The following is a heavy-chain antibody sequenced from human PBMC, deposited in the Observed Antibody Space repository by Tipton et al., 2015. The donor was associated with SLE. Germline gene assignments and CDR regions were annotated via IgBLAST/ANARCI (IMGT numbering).Heavy chain of an antibody. D-gene: IGHD3-22*01. CDR3: AKELITMIGRGMDV. Sequence: SLRLSCAASGFTFSSYGMHWVRQAPGKGLEWVAFIRYDRSNKYNADSVKGRFTISRDNSKNTLYLQMNSLRAEDTAVYYCAKELITMIGRGMDVWGQGTTVTVSS. CDR1: GFTFSSYG. CDR2: IRYDRSNK. J-gene: IGHJ6*02. V-gene: IGHV3-30*02.